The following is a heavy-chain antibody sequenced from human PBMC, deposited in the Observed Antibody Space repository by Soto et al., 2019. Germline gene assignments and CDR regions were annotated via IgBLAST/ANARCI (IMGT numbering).Heavy chain of an antibody. CDR2: IYYSGST. J-gene: IGHJ6*03. Sequence: SETLSLTCTVSGGSISSYYWSWIRQPPGKGLEWIGYIYYSGSTNYNPSLKSRVTISVDTSKNQFSLKLSSVTAADTAVYYCARGKLDGYSIIWYPYYYYYYMDVWGKGTTVTGS. V-gene: IGHV4-59*01. CDR3: ARGKLDGYSIIWYPYYYYYYMDV. D-gene: IGHD6-13*01. CDR1: GGSISSYY.